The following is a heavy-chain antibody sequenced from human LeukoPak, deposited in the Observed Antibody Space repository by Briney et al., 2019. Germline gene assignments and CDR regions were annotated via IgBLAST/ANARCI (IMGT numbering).Heavy chain of an antibody. CDR1: GYSISSGYY. V-gene: IGHV4-38-2*01. CDR2: IYHSGST. J-gene: IGHJ5*02. D-gene: IGHD3-3*01. CDR3: ARSITIFGVVISGDFNWFDL. Sequence: SETLSLTCAVSGYSISSGYYWGWIRQPPGKGLEWIGSIYHSGSTYYNPSLKSRVTISVDTSKNQFSLKLSSVTAADTAVYYCARSITIFGVVISGDFNWFDLWGQGTLVTVSS.